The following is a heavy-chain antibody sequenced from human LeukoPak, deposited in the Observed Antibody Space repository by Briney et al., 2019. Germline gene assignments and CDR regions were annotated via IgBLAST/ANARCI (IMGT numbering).Heavy chain of an antibody. CDR1: GFTFSSYW. CDR3: ARDSGYRSSISCRGDAFDI. D-gene: IGHD2-2*01. J-gene: IGHJ3*02. CDR2: IKEDGSEK. Sequence: GGSLRLSCAPSGFTFSSYWMSWVPQAPGQGLVWVAKIKEDGSEKYYVDSVKGRFTISRDNAKNSLNLQMNSLRAEDTAVYYCARDSGYRSSISCRGDAFDIWGQGTMVTVSS. V-gene: IGHV3-7*01.